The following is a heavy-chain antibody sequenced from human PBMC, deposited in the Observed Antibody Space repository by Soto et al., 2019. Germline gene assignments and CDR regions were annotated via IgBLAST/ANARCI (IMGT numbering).Heavy chain of an antibody. D-gene: IGHD2-2*01. V-gene: IGHV1-3*01. CDR1: GYTFTSYA. CDR2: INAGNGNT. J-gene: IGHJ4*02. CDR3: ARGKIVVPAEVLFDY. Sequence: QVQLVQSGAEVKKPGASVKVSCKASGYTFTSYAMHWVRQAPGQRLEWMGWINAGNGNTKYSQKFQGRVTITRDTSASTDYMELSSLRSEDTAVYYCARGKIVVPAEVLFDYWGQGTLVTVSS.